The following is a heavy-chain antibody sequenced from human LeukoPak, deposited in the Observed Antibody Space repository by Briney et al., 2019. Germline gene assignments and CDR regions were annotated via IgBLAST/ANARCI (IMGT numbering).Heavy chain of an antibody. CDR3: AKDIEAHRGVPYYFDY. V-gene: IGHV3-9*01. CDR2: ISWNSGSI. J-gene: IGHJ4*02. CDR1: GFTFDDYA. D-gene: IGHD3-10*01. Sequence: GGSLRLSCAASGFTFDDYAMHWVRQAPGKGLEWASGISWNSGSIGYADSVKGRFTISRDNAKNSLYLQMNSLRAEDTALYYCAKDIEAHRGVPYYFDYWGQGTLVTVSS.